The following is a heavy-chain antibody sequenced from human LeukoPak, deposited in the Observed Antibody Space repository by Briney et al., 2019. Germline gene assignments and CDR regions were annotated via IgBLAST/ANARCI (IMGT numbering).Heavy chain of an antibody. CDR1: GGSISSGSYY. Sequence: PSETLSLTCTVSGGSISSGSYYWSWIRQPAGKGLEWIGRIYTSGSTNYNPSLKSRVTISVDTSKNQFSLKLSSVTAADTAVYYCARGHYGSGSYYRPPFDPWGQGTLVTVSS. CDR3: ARGHYGSGSYYRPPFDP. V-gene: IGHV4-61*02. CDR2: IYTSGST. J-gene: IGHJ5*02. D-gene: IGHD3-10*01.